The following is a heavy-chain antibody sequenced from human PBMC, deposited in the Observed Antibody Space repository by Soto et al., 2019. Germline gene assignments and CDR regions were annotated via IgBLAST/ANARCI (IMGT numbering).Heavy chain of an antibody. CDR1: GFTFSSYA. D-gene: IGHD3-16*01. Sequence: GGSLRLSCAASGFTFSSYAMSWVRQAPGKGLEWVSAISGSGGSTYYADSVKGRFTISRDNSKNTLYLQMNSLRAEDTAVYYCAKGGMAAHYYYYYYGMDVWGQGTTVTVSS. CDR3: AKGGMAAHYYYYYYGMDV. J-gene: IGHJ6*02. CDR2: ISGSGGST. V-gene: IGHV3-23*01.